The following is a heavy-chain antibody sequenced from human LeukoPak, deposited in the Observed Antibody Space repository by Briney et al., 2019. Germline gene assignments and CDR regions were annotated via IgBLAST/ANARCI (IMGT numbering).Heavy chain of an antibody. CDR1: GGSISSSSYY. Sequence: SETLSLTCTVSGGSISSSSYYWGWIRQPPGKGLEWIGSIYYSGSTYYNPSLKSRVTISVDTSKNQFSLKLSSVTAADTAVYYCAGHSFGGNYYYYYYMDVWGKGTTVTISS. J-gene: IGHJ6*03. CDR3: AGHSFGGNYYYYYYMDV. D-gene: IGHD4-23*01. CDR2: IYYSGST. V-gene: IGHV4-39*01.